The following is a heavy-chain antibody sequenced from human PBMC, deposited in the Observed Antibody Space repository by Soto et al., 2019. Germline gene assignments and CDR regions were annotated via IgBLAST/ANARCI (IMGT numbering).Heavy chain of an antibody. CDR1: GYTFSTYE. CDR3: GRGGGATFTHYYYYMDV. D-gene: IGHD1-26*01. J-gene: IGHJ6*03. Sequence: QVQLVQSGAEVKKPGASVKVSCEASGYTFSTYEMHWVRQAPGQRPEWMGWINGGNGKSKYSETLQGRVTFTRDTSGSTAYRELTGLRSEKTGFFYGGRGGGATFTHYYYYMDVWGTGTTVTVSS. CDR2: INGGNGKS. V-gene: IGHV1-3*01.